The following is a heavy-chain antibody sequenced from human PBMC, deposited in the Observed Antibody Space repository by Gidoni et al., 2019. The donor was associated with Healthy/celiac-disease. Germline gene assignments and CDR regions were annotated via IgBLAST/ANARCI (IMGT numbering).Heavy chain of an antibody. CDR3: AREIDGGSDGGDAFDI. CDR1: GFTFDYYG. J-gene: IGHJ3*02. CDR2: INWNGGST. V-gene: IGHV3-20*04. Sequence: EVQLVESGGGVVRPGGSLRLSCAASGFTFDYYGMSWVRQAPGKGLEWVSGINWNGGSTGYADSVKGRFTISRDNDKNSLYLQMNSLRAEDTALYYCAREIDGGSDGGDAFDIWGQGTMVTVSS. D-gene: IGHD1-26*01.